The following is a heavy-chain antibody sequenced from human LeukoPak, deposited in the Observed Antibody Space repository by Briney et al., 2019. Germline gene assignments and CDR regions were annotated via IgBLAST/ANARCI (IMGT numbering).Heavy chain of an antibody. V-gene: IGHV3-30-3*01. CDR3: ARDTLEYSSSWTYYFDY. J-gene: IGHJ4*02. CDR1: GFTFSSYA. D-gene: IGHD6-13*01. CDR2: ISYDGSNK. Sequence: GGSLRLSCAASGFTFSSYAMHWVRQAPGKGLEGVAVISYDGSNKYYADSVKGRFTISRDNSKNTLYLQMNSLRAEDTAVYYCARDTLEYSSSWTYYFDYWGQGTLVTVSS.